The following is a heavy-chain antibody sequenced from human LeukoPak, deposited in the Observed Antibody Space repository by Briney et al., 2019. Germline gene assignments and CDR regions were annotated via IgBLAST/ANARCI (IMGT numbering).Heavy chain of an antibody. J-gene: IGHJ6*03. V-gene: IGHV4-59*08. CDR1: GGSISSYY. Sequence: SETLSLTCTVSGGSISSYYWSWIRQPPGKGLEWIGYIYYSGSTNYNPSLKSRVTISVDTSKNQFSLKLSSVTAADTAVYYCARPRSYYYMDVWGKGTTVTVSS. D-gene: IGHD1-14*01. CDR3: ARPRSYYYMDV. CDR2: IYYSGST.